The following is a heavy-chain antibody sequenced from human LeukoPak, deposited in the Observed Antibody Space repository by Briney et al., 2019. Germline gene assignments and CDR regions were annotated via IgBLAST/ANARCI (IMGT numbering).Heavy chain of an antibody. Sequence: GASVKVSCKASGYTFTGYYMHWVRQAPGQGLEWMGRINPNSGGTNYAQKFQGRVTMTRDTSISTAYMELSRLRSDDTAVYYCARGTLTFGGVISYWGQGTLVTVSS. D-gene: IGHD3-16*02. CDR3: ARGTLTFGGVISY. J-gene: IGHJ4*02. V-gene: IGHV1-2*06. CDR1: GYTFTGYY. CDR2: INPNSGGT.